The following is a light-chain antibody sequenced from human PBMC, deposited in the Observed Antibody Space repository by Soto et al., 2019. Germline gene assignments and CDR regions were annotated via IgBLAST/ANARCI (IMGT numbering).Light chain of an antibody. Sequence: VVSLSPVAVSLSPGEAATLSCRASQSVSSSYLAWYQQKAAQAPRLLIYGASSRATGIPARFSGSGSGTDFTLTISRLEPEDFAVYYCQQYGRSPWTFGQGTKV. J-gene: IGKJ1*01. CDR1: QSVSSSY. V-gene: IGKV3-20*01. CDR3: QQYGRSPWT. CDR2: GAS.